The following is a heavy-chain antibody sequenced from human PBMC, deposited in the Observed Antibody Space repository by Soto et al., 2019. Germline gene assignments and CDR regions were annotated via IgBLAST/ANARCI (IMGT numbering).Heavy chain of an antibody. J-gene: IGHJ4*02. Sequence: SQMMSHRCSVAYGSSSSYDCSWIRQPPGKGLEWIGYIYYSGSTNYNPSLKSRVTISVDTSKNQFSLKLSSVTAADTAVYYCRSRWYTVDYWGRGTLVTVSS. CDR2: IYYSGST. CDR1: YGSSSSYD. D-gene: IGHD2-15*01. CDR3: RSRWYTVDY. V-gene: IGHV4-59*01.